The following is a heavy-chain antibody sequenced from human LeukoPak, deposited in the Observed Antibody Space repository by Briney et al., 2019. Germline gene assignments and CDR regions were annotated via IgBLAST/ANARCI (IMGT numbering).Heavy chain of an antibody. CDR2: IYHNGYT. CDR3: VRGRYDSSGYNYWYFDL. Sequence: SETLSLTCTVSGGSISSGDYYWTWIRQHPGKGLEWIGYIYHNGYTYYNPSLKSRVTMSLDTSKNKFSLKLSSVTAADTAVYYCVRGRYDSSGYNYWYFDLWGRGTLVTVSS. J-gene: IGHJ2*01. D-gene: IGHD3-22*01. CDR1: GGSISSGDYY. V-gene: IGHV4-31*03.